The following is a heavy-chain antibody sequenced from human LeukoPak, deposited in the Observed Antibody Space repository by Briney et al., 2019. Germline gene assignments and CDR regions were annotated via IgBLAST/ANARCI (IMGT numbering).Heavy chain of an antibody. J-gene: IGHJ4*02. CDR2: IIPIFGTA. Sequence: GASVTVSCKASGGTFSSYAISWVRQAPGQGLEWMGGIIPIFGTANYAQKFQGRVTITADESTSTAYMELSSLRSEDTAVYYCARGRYLDWFGNYYFDYWGQGTLVTVSS. D-gene: IGHD3-9*01. V-gene: IGHV1-69*13. CDR3: ARGRYLDWFGNYYFDY. CDR1: GGTFSSYA.